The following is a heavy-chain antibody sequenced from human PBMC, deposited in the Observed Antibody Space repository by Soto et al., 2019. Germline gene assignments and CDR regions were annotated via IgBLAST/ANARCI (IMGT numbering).Heavy chain of an antibody. CDR3: AKDGKYSSSWYGYYYYGMDV. D-gene: IGHD6-13*01. J-gene: IGHJ6*02. V-gene: IGHV3-30*18. Sequence: GGSLRLSCAASGFTFSSYGMHWVRQAPGKGLEWVAVISYDGSNKYYADSVKGRFTISRDNSKNTLYLQMNSLRAEDTAVYYCAKDGKYSSSWYGYYYYGMDVWGQGTTVTVSS. CDR2: ISYDGSNK. CDR1: GFTFSSYG.